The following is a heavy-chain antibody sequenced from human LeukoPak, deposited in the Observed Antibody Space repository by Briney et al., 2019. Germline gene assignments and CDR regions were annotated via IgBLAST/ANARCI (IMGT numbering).Heavy chain of an antibody. J-gene: IGHJ6*02. Sequence: PGGSLRLSCAASGFTFCSYGMHWVRQAPGKGLEWVAVISYDGSNKYYADSVKGRFTISRDNSKNTLYLQMNSLRAEDTAVYYCAKDQVRILYYYYGMDVWGQGTTVTVSS. CDR1: GFTFCSYG. CDR2: ISYDGSNK. CDR3: AKDQVRILYYYYGMDV. D-gene: IGHD1-1*01. V-gene: IGHV3-30*18.